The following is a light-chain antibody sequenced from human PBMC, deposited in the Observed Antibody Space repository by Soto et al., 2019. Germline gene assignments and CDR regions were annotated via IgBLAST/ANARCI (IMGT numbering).Light chain of an antibody. J-gene: IGKJ1*01. Sequence: EIVMTQSTGTLSVSPGERATLSCRASQSVSSKLAWYQQKPGQAPRLLIHGASTRATGVPARFSGSGSGTQFTLTISGLQSDDLAVYFCQQYNIWPRTFGQGTKVDIK. CDR3: QQYNIWPRT. V-gene: IGKV3-15*01. CDR2: GAS. CDR1: QSVSSK.